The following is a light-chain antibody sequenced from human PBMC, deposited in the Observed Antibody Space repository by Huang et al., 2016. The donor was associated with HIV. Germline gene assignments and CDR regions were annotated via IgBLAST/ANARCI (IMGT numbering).Light chain of an antibody. J-gene: IGKJ1*01. CDR2: GAS. CDR3: QQYGTSPET. Sequence: EIVLTQSPGTLSLSPGERATLSCRASQTVSSSYLAWYQQKPGQAPRLLIYGASNRATGIPDRFSGRGSGTDFTLTISRLEPEDFAVYYCQQYGTSPETFGRGTKVEIK. V-gene: IGKV3-20*01. CDR1: QTVSSSY.